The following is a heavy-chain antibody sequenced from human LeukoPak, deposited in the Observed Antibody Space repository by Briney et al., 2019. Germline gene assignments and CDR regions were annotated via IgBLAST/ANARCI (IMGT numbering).Heavy chain of an antibody. J-gene: IGHJ4*02. D-gene: IGHD1-14*01. CDR3: ARGQNWNHDF. Sequence: QPGGSLRLSCAASGFTFSDHYMDWVRQAPGKGLEWVANIKEDGKKIYQVDSLKGRFTISRDNAKNSLFLQMNSLRVEDTAIYYCARGQNWNHDFWGQGTLVTVSS. CDR1: GFTFSDHY. CDR2: IKEDGKKI. V-gene: IGHV3-7*01.